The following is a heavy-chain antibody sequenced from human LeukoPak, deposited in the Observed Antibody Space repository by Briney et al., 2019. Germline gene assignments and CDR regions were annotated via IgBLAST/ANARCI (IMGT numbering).Heavy chain of an antibody. Sequence: GGSLRLSCAASGFTFSSYAMSWVRQAPGKGLEWVSAISGSGGSTYYADSVKGRFTISRDNSKNTLYLQMNSLRAEDTAVYYCAKDPQALPWFGELPHRDYWGQGTLVTVSS. CDR1: GFTFSSYA. J-gene: IGHJ4*02. CDR2: ISGSGGST. CDR3: AKDPQALPWFGELPHRDY. D-gene: IGHD3-10*01. V-gene: IGHV3-23*01.